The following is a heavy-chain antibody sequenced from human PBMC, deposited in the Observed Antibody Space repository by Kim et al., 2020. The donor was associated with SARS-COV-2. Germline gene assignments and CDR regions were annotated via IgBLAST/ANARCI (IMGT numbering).Heavy chain of an antibody. CDR3: ARTYVP. Sequence: YDGSNKYYADSVKGRFTISRDNSKNTLYLQMNSLRAEDTAVYYCARTYVPWGQGTLVTVSS. CDR2: YDGSNK. V-gene: IGHV3-33*05. D-gene: IGHD2-8*01. J-gene: IGHJ5*02.